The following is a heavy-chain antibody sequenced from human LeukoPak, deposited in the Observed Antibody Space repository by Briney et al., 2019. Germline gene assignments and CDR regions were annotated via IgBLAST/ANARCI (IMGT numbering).Heavy chain of an antibody. V-gene: IGHV3-30-3*01. CDR3: AREGYCSGGSCYETDAFDI. Sequence: GGSLRLSCAASGFTFSSYAMHWVRQAPGKGLEWVAVISYDGSNKYYADSVKGRFTISRDNSKNTLYLQMNSLRAEDTAVYYCAREGYCSGGSCYETDAFDIWGQGTMVTVSS. D-gene: IGHD2-15*01. J-gene: IGHJ3*02. CDR1: GFTFSSYA. CDR2: ISYDGSNK.